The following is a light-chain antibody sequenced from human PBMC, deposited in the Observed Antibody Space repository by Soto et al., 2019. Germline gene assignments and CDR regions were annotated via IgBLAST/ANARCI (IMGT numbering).Light chain of an antibody. CDR2: GGS. CDR1: SGDVGTYNL. Sequence: QSVLTQPASVSGSPGQSITISCTGASGDVGTYNLVSWYQQHPGKAPKLMIYGGSKRPSGVSHRFSGSTSGYTASLTISGLQAEDEADFYCCAYAGSSVYVFGTGTKVT. J-gene: IGLJ1*01. V-gene: IGLV2-23*01. CDR3: CAYAGSSVYV.